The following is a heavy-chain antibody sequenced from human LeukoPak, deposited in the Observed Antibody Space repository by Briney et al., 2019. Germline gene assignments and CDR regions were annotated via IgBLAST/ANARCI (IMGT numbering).Heavy chain of an antibody. CDR3: ARDTPLYSSSYYYFDY. CDR2: IYYSGST. Sequence: PSETLSLTCTVSGYSISSGYYWGWIRQPPGKGLEWIGSIYYSGSTYYNPSLKSRVTISVDTSKNQFSLKLSSVTAADTAVYYCARDTPLYSSSYYYFDYWGQGTLVTVSS. V-gene: IGHV4-38-2*02. CDR1: GYSISSGYY. D-gene: IGHD6-6*01. J-gene: IGHJ4*02.